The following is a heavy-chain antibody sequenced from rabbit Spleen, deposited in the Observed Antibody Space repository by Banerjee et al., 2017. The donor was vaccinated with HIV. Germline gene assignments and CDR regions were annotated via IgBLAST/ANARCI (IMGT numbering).Heavy chain of an antibody. J-gene: IGHJ4*01. V-gene: IGHV1S45*01. Sequence: QEQLVESGGDLVKPGASLTLTCTASGVSFSSSDYICWVRQAPGKGLEWISCIAGSSSGFTYSATWAKGRFTISKTSSTTVTLQMTSLTAADTATYFCASAYSDVYFDLWGQGTLVTVS. D-gene: IGHD6-1*01. CDR3: ASAYSDVYFDL. CDR2: IAGSSSGFT. CDR1: GVSFSSSDY.